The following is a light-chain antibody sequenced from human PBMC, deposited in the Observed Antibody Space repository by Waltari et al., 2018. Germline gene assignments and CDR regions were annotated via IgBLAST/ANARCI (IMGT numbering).Light chain of an antibody. V-gene: IGKV1-39*01. CDR3: QHGYSAPLT. J-gene: IGKJ4*01. CDR1: QRISRC. CDR2: AVS. Sequence: DIQMTQSPYSLPASVGDRVTINCRASQRISRCLNGCHQKPVEAPNLLIYAVSTLQSGVASRFSSGGSGTDFTLTISTLQPEDYATYYCQHGYSAPLTFGGGTKVEIK.